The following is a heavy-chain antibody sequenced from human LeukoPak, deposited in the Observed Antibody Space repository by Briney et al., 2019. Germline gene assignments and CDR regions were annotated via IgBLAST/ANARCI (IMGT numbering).Heavy chain of an antibody. Sequence: SETLSLTCTLSGGSFSSYYWSWIRQPPGKGLEWIGYIYYSGSTNYNPSLKSRVTISVDTSKNQFSLRLSSVTAVDTAVYYCARVGSNFDLLTGHLTPRWFDPWGQGTLVTVSS. CDR2: IYYSGST. D-gene: IGHD3-9*01. V-gene: IGHV4-59*01. J-gene: IGHJ5*02. CDR3: ARVGSNFDLLTGHLTPRWFDP. CDR1: GGSFSSYY.